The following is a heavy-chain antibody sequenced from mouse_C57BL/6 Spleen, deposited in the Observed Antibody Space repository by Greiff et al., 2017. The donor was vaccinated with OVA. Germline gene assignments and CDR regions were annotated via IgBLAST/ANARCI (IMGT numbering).Heavy chain of an antibody. CDR2: ISYDGSN. V-gene: IGHV3-6*01. D-gene: IGHD1-1*01. CDR1: GYSITSGYY. J-gene: IGHJ2*01. CDR3: ARDGTTVVPFDY. Sequence: EVQLVESGPGLVKPSQSLSLTCSVTGYSITSGYYWNWIRQFPGNKLEWMGYISYDGSNNYNPSLKNRISITRDTSKNQFFLKLNSVTTEDTATDYCARDGTTVVPFDYWGQGTTLTVSS.